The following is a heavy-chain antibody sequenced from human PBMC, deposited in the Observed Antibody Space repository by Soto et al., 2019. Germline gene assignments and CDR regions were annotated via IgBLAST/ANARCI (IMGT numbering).Heavy chain of an antibody. CDR1: GFIFTNYA. CDR2: IGGRGNSA. D-gene: IGHD5-12*01. V-gene: IGHV3-23*01. Sequence: PGGSLRLSCAASGFIFTNYAMNWVRQAPGKGREWVSVIGGRGNSAYYADSVQGRFTISRDNSKNTLSLQMSSLTADDTAIYYCVREGRGSFDFWGRGTMVTVSS. CDR3: VREGRGSFDF. J-gene: IGHJ3*01.